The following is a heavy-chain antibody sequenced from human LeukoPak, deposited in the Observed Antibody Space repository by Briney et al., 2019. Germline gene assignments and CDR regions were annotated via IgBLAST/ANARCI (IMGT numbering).Heavy chain of an antibody. J-gene: IGHJ5*02. CDR3: ARGDGRFNYGDWGWFDP. D-gene: IGHD4-17*01. CDR1: GGSISSYY. V-gene: IGHV4-59*01. CDR2: IYYSGST. Sequence: PSETLSLTCTVSGGSISSYYWSWIRQPPGKGLEWIGYIYYSGSTNYNPSLKSRVTISVDTSKNQFSLKLSSVTAADTAVYYCARGDGRFNYGDWGWFDPWGQGTLVTVSS.